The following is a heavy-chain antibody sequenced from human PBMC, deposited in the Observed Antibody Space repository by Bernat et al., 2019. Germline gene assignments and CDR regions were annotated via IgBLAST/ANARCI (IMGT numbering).Heavy chain of an antibody. J-gene: IGHJ4*01. CDR1: GFTFSSYD. Sequence: EVQLVESGGGLVQPGGSLRLSCAASGFTFSSYDMHWVRQATGKGLEWVSAIGTAGDTYYPGSVKGRFTISRENAKNSLYLQMNSLRAGDTAVYYCAREGTRGAFDYWGQEPWSPSPQ. V-gene: IGHV3-13*01. CDR3: AREGTRGAFDY. CDR2: IGTAGDT.